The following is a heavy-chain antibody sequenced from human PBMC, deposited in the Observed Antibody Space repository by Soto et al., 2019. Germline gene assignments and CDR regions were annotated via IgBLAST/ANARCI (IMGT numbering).Heavy chain of an antibody. D-gene: IGHD2-2*01. J-gene: IGHJ6*02. CDR2: ISGSGGST. CDR3: AKDIVPALGFDYYYGMDV. Sequence: GGSLRLSCAASGFTFSSYAMSWVRQAPGKGLEWVSAISGSGGSTYYADSVKGRFTISRDNSKNTLYLQMNSLRAEDTAVYYCAKDIVPALGFDYYYGMDVWGQGTTVTVSS. V-gene: IGHV3-23*01. CDR1: GFTFSSYA.